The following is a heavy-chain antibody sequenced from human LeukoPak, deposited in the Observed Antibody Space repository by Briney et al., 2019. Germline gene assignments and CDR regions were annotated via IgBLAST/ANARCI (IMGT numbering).Heavy chain of an antibody. D-gene: IGHD3-22*01. Sequence: ASVKLSCNASGYTFTSYGISWVRHAPGQGLECMGWISAYNGNTNYAQKLQGRVNMTTDTSTSTAYMELRSLRSDDTAVYYCARGTGYYYDSSGYEYWGQGTLVTVSS. CDR2: ISAYNGNT. J-gene: IGHJ4*02. CDR3: ARGTGYYYDSSGYEY. V-gene: IGHV1-18*01. CDR1: GYTFTSYG.